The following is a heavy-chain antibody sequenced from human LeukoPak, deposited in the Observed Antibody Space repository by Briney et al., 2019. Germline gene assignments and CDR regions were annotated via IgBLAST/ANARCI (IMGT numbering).Heavy chain of an antibody. V-gene: IGHV4-59*08. CDR1: GGSISSYY. CDR2: IYYSGST. D-gene: IGHD5-18*01. Sequence: SETLSLTCTVSGGSISSYYWSWIRQPPGKGLEWIGYIYYSGSTNYNPSLKSRVTISVDTSKNQFSLKLSSVTAADTAVYYCAIGYSYENDAFDIWGQGTMVTVSS. J-gene: IGHJ3*02. CDR3: AIGYSYENDAFDI.